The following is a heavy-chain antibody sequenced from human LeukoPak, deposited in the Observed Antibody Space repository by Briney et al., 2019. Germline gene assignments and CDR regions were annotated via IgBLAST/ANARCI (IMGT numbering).Heavy chain of an antibody. J-gene: IGHJ4*02. D-gene: IGHD4-23*01. V-gene: IGHV1-2*02. Sequence: ASVKVSCKASGYTFTTYYMHWVRQAPGQGLEWMGWINPYSGGTNYAQKFQGRVTMTRDTSISTAYMELSRLRSDDTAVYYCARDGIFGGTDYWGQGTLVTVSS. CDR1: GYTFTTYY. CDR3: ARDGIFGGTDY. CDR2: INPYSGGT.